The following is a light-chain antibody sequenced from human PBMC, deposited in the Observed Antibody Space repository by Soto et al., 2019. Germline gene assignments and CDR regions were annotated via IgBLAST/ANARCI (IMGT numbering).Light chain of an antibody. J-gene: IGKJ1*01. CDR2: KAS. V-gene: IGKV1-5*03. CDR1: QTISSW. Sequence: DIQMTQSRSTLSGSVGDRVTITCRASQTISSWLAWYQQKPGKAPKLLIYKASTLKSGVPSRFSGSGSGTEFTLTISSLQPDDFATYYCQQYNSYWTFGQGTKVDIK. CDR3: QQYNSYWT.